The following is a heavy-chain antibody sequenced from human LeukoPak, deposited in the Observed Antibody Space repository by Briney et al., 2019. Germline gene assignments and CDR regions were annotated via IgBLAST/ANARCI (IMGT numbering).Heavy chain of an antibody. J-gene: IGHJ4*02. CDR1: GFTFSSYV. Sequence: GGSLRLSCAASGFTFSSYVMHWVRQAPGKGLEWVAVISYDGSNKYYADSVKGRFTISRDNSKNTLYLQMNSLRDEDTDVYYWANGRPGAHQRERTTVAMDYWGQGTLVTVSS. V-gene: IGHV3-30*18. D-gene: IGHD4-23*01. CDR2: ISYDGSNK. CDR3: ANGRPGAHQRERTTVAMDY.